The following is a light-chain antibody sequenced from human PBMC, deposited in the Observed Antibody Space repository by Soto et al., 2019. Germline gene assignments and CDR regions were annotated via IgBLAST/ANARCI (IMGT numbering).Light chain of an antibody. CDR2: SNN. CDR1: SSNIGSNT. CDR3: SSYTTTSTYV. V-gene: IGLV1-44*01. Sequence: QSVLTQPPSASGTPGQRVTISCSGSSSNIGSNTVNWYQQLPGTAPKLLIYSNNQRPSGVPDRFSGSKSGTSASLAISGLQADDEADYYCSSYTTTSTYVFGTGTKVTVL. J-gene: IGLJ1*01.